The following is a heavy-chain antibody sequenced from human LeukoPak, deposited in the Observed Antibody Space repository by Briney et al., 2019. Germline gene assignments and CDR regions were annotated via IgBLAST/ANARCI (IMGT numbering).Heavy chain of an antibody. D-gene: IGHD2-15*01. CDR2: INPNSGGT. Sequence: ASVKVSCKASGYTFSDYYIHWVRQAPGQGLEWMGWINPNSGGTFYVQKFRDRVTLTRATSISTAYMELSRLRSDDTAVFYCARDPRFSRDSGGREGFDSWGQGTLVTVSS. J-gene: IGHJ4*02. CDR3: ARDPRFSRDSGGREGFDS. CDR1: GYTFSDYY. V-gene: IGHV1-2*02.